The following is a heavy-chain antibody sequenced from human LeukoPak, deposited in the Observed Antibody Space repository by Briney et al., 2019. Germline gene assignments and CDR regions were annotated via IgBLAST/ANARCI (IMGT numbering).Heavy chain of an antibody. J-gene: IGHJ3*02. CDR2: IYTSGST. D-gene: IGHD3-22*01. CDR3: ARAEPYYDSSGSDDAFDI. Sequence: SETLSLTCTVSGGSISSYYWSLIRQPAGKGLEWIGRIYTSGSTNYNPSLKSRVTMPVDTSKNQFSLKLSSVTAADTAVYYCARAEPYYDSSGSDDAFDIWGQGTMVTVSS. CDR1: GGSISSYY. V-gene: IGHV4-4*07.